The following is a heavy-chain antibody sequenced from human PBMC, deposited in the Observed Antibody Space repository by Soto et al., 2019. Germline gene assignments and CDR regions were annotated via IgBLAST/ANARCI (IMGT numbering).Heavy chain of an antibody. J-gene: IGHJ6*02. CDR3: ARMDTAMDYGMDV. CDR1: GYTFTSYG. Sequence: ASVKVSCKASGYTFTSYGISWLRQSPGQGLEWMGWISAYNGNTNYAQKLQGRVTMTTDTSTSTAYMELRSLRSDDTAVYYCARMDTAMDYGMDVWGQGTTVTVSS. D-gene: IGHD5-18*01. V-gene: IGHV1-18*01. CDR2: ISAYNGNT.